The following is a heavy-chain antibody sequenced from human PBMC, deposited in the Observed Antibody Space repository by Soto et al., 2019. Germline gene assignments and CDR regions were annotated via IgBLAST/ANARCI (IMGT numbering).Heavy chain of an antibody. Sequence: GESLKISCKGSGYSFTSYWIGWVRQMPGKGLEWMGIIYPCDSDTRYSPSFQGQVTISADKSISTAYLQWSSLKASDTAMYYCARYRSPITMVRGVMSHPFYYYYYMDVWGKGTTVTVSS. V-gene: IGHV5-51*01. J-gene: IGHJ6*03. CDR2: IYPCDSDT. CDR3: ARYRSPITMVRGVMSHPFYYYYYMDV. CDR1: GYSFTSYW. D-gene: IGHD3-10*01.